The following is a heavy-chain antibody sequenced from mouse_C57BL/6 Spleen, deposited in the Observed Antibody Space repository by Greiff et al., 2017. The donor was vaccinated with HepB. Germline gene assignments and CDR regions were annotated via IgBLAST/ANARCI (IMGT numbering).Heavy chain of an antibody. CDR2: INPNNGGT. Sequence: EVQLQQSGPELVKPGASVKISCKASGYTFTDYYMNWVKQSHGKSLEWIGDINPNNGGTSYNQKFKGKATLTVDKSSSTAYMELRSLTSEDSAVYYCARVSYYYGSSYDGFYYFDYWGQGTTLTVSS. J-gene: IGHJ2*01. D-gene: IGHD1-1*01. CDR3: ARVSYYYGSSYDGFYYFDY. CDR1: GYTFTDYY. V-gene: IGHV1-26*01.